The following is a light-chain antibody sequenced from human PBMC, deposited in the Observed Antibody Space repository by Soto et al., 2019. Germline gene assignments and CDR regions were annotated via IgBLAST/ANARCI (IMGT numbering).Light chain of an antibody. CDR1: QRISTH. CDR2: AAS. CDR3: QQSYYAPPT. V-gene: IGKV1-39*01. J-gene: IGKJ1*01. Sequence: DIQMTQSPSSLSASVGDRVTITCRASQRISTHLNWYQQKPGKAPNLLIYAASSLQSGVPSRFSGSGSGTDLTLTISSLQPEDFATYYCQQSYYAPPTFGQGTNVEIK.